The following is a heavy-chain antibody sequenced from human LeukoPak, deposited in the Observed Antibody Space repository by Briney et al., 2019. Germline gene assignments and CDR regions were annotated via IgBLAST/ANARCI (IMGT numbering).Heavy chain of an antibody. D-gene: IGHD4-23*01. CDR1: GYTFTGYY. Sequence: GASVKVSCKASGYTFTGYYMHWVRQAPGQGLEWMGWINPNSGGTNHAQKFQGRVTMTRDTSISTAYMELSRLRSDDTAVYYCAGLRWPNYMDVWGKGTTVTVSS. J-gene: IGHJ6*03. CDR2: INPNSGGT. CDR3: AGLRWPNYMDV. V-gene: IGHV1-2*02.